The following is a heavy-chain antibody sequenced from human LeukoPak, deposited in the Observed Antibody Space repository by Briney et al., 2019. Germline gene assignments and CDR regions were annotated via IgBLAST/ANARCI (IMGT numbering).Heavy chain of an antibody. Sequence: ASVKVSCKASGYTFTSYAINWVRQAPGEGPELMGWINTYTGNPTHAQGFTGRFVFSFDTSVTTAYLQITGLKAEDTAVYYCARDSGSGLNWFDPWGQGTLVTVSS. V-gene: IGHV7-4-1*02. CDR3: ARDSGSGLNWFDP. CDR2: INTYTGNP. J-gene: IGHJ5*02. D-gene: IGHD3-10*01. CDR1: GYTFTSYA.